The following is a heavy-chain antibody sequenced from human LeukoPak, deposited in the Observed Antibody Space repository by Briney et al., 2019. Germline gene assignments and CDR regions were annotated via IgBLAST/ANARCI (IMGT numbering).Heavy chain of an antibody. Sequence: PGGSLRLSCAASGFTFSSYEMDWVRQAPGKGLEWASYISSSGSNISYADSVKGRFTISRDNAKNSLYLQMNSLRAEDTAVYYCAELGITMIGGVWGKGTTVTISS. J-gene: IGHJ6*04. V-gene: IGHV3-48*03. CDR1: GFTFSSYE. CDR2: ISSSGSNI. D-gene: IGHD3-10*02. CDR3: AELGITMIGGV.